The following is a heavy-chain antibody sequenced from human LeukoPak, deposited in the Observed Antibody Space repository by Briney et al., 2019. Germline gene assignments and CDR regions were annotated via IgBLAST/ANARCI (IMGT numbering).Heavy chain of an antibody. D-gene: IGHD5-24*01. Sequence: GGSLRLSCAASGFTFSSYAMSCARQAPGKGLEWVSAISGSGGSTYYADSVKGRFTISRDNSKNTLYLQMNSLRAEDTAVYYCAKIPDGYNGVDYWGQGTLVTVSS. CDR2: ISGSGGST. CDR1: GFTFSSYA. V-gene: IGHV3-23*01. J-gene: IGHJ4*02. CDR3: AKIPDGYNGVDY.